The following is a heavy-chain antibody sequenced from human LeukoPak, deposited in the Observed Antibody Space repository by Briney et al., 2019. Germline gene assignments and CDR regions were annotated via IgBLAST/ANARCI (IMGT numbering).Heavy chain of an antibody. D-gene: IGHD6-19*01. CDR2: IYHSGST. Sequence: SETLTLTCTVSGGSLSSYDRSWVRQPPGKGLEWMGNIYHSGSTNYNPSPKERRIIFAETTKNKFPQKLSSSPGADTAVYYCSRGGWLGGLPHYYDHMDVGGKGTTVTISS. J-gene: IGHJ6*03. V-gene: IGHV4-4*08. CDR3: SRGGWLGGLPHYYDHMDV. CDR1: GGSLSSYD.